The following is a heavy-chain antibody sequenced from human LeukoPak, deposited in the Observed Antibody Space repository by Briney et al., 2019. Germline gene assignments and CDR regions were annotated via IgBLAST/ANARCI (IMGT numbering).Heavy chain of an antibody. J-gene: IGHJ4*02. V-gene: IGHV1-8*01. CDR1: GYSFTSYD. CDR3: ARGFYEYGSGSQDY. CDR2: MNPNTGNT. D-gene: IGHD3-10*01. Sequence: ASVKVSCTASGYSFTSYDINWVRQATGQGLEWMGWMNPNTGNTGYTQKFQGRVTMTRNTSISTAYMELSSLRSEDTAVYYCARGFYEYGSGSQDYWGQGTLVTVSS.